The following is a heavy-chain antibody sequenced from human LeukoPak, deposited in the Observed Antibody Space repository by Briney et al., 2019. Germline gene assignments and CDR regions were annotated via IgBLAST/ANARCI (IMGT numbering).Heavy chain of an antibody. CDR1: GFTFSSYG. Sequence: GGSLRLSCAASGFTFSSYGMHRVRQAPGKGLEWVAVIWYDGSNKYYADSVKGRFTISRDDSKNTLYLQMNSLRAEDTAVYYCPRDADEYCSSTTCRGGSFDIWGQGTMVTVSS. V-gene: IGHV3-33*01. J-gene: IGHJ3*02. CDR3: PRDADEYCSSTTCRGGSFDI. CDR2: IWYDGSNK. D-gene: IGHD2-2*01.